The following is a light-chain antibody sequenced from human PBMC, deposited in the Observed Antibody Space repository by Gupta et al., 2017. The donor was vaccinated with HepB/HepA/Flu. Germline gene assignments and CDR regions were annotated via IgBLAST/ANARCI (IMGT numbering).Light chain of an antibody. V-gene: IGKV1-39*01. Sequence: DSQMTHSPSCLSASVGDRVTITCRASQRISSYLAWYQQKPGKAPKLLIYDASSVKTEVPSRFSGSGSGTDFTLTISRLQPEDFASYYCQQRDSTPRTFGQGTKVEIK. CDR2: DAS. CDR3: QQRDSTPRT. CDR1: QRISSY. J-gene: IGKJ1*01.